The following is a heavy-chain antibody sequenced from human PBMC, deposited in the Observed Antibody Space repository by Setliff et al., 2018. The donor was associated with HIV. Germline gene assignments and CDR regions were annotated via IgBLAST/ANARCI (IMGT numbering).Heavy chain of an antibody. CDR3: ARDSFSEGYFDL. V-gene: IGHV4-34*01. J-gene: IGHJ2*01. D-gene: IGHD3-16*01. Sequence: SETLSLTCSVFGVSFSDFYWGWIRQRPGKGLEWIGEISYSGSTVYNPSLKDRVTMSVDASKNLVPLNLNSVTAADTAIYYCARDSFSEGYFDLWGRGTLVTVSS. CDR2: ISYSGST. CDR1: GVSFSDFY.